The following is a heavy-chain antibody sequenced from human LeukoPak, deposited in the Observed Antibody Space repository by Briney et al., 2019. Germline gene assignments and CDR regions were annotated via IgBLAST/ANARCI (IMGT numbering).Heavy chain of an antibody. D-gene: IGHD6-6*01. CDR3: ARGLRVFRGCSSRGFDY. CDR1: GGSFSGYY. Sequence: PSETLSLTCAVYGGSFSGYYWSWIRRPPGKGLEWIGEINHSGSTNYNPSLKSRVTISVDTSKNQFSLKLSSVTAADTAVYYCARGLRVFRGCSSRGFDYWGQGTLVTVSS. J-gene: IGHJ4*02. V-gene: IGHV4-34*01. CDR2: INHSGST.